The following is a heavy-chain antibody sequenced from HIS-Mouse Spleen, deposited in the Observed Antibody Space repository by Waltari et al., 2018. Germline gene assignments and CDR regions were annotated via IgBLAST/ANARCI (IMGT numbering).Heavy chain of an antibody. CDR3: AREIPYSSSWYDWYFDL. Sequence: QLQLQESGPGLVKPSATLSLTCPVSGGSLRSSRYYWGWIRQPPGKGLEWIGSIYYSGSTYYNPSLKSRVTISVDTSKNQFSLKLSSVTAADTAVYYCAREIPYSSSWYDWYFDLWGRGTLVTVSS. D-gene: IGHD6-13*01. V-gene: IGHV4-39*07. CDR1: GGSLRSSRYY. CDR2: IYYSGST. J-gene: IGHJ2*01.